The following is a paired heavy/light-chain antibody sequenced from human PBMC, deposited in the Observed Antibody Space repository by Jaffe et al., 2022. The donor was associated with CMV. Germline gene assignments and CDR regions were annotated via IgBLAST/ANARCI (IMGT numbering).Heavy chain of an antibody. Sequence: EVQLVESGGGLVKPGGSLRLSCAASGFTFSSYSMNWVRQAPGKGLEWVSSISSSSSYIYYADSVKGRFTISRDNAKNSLYLQMNSLRAEDTAVYYCAIRPSITMVRGVRARDYWGQGTLVTVSS. CDR3: AIRPSITMVRGVRARDY. CDR2: ISSSSSYI. D-gene: IGHD3-10*01. J-gene: IGHJ4*02. V-gene: IGHV3-21*01. CDR1: GFTFSSYS.
Light chain of an antibody. CDR2: LGS. V-gene: IGKV2-28*01. J-gene: IGKJ1*01. CDR3: MQALQTPRT. CDR1: QSLLHSNGYNY. Sequence: DIVMTQSPLSLPVTPGEPASISCRSSQSLLHSNGYNYLDWYLQKPGKSPQLLIYLGSNRASGVPDRFSGSGSGTDFTLKISRVEAEDVGVYYCMQALQTPRTFGQGTKVEIK.